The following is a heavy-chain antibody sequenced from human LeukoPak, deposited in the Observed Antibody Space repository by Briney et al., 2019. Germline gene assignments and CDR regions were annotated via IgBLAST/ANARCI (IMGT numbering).Heavy chain of an antibody. D-gene: IGHD3-10*01. CDR2: ISGSGDST. CDR3: GKRYASGSYTLDY. J-gene: IGHJ4*02. CDR1: GFTFSSYA. Sequence: PGGSLRLSCAASGFTFSSYAMSWVRQAPGKGLEWVSVISGSGDSTYYADSVKSRFTISRDNSKNTLYLQMNSLTAEDTAAYYCGKRYASGSYTLDYWGQGTLVTVSS. V-gene: IGHV3-23*01.